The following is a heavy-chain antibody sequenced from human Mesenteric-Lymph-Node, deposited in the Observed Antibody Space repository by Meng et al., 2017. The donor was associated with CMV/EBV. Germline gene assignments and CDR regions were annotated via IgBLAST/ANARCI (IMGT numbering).Heavy chain of an antibody. D-gene: IGHD3-22*01. CDR1: FEIRNREVG. CDR3: AHNLGYDSTGYYSGMDY. CDR2: IYWNDDK. J-gene: IGHJ4*02. V-gene: IGHV2-5*01. Sequence: FEIRNREVGGGWVRQPQGRALEWRELIYWNDDKRYSPSLKSRLTITKDTPRNRVVLTMTNVDPVDTATYFCAHNLGYDSTGYYSGMDYWGRGTLVTVSS.